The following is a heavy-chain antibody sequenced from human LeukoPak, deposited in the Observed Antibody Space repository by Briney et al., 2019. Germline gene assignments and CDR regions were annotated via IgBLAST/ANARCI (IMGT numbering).Heavy chain of an antibody. D-gene: IGHD2-21*01. Sequence: PGRSLRLSCAASGFTFSNYGMHWVRQAPGKGLEWVALISYDGSNKYYADSVKGRFSISRDNSKNTLNLQRNSLRAEDTAVYYCARDRGSYFNWFDPWGQGTLVTVSS. CDR3: ARDRGSYFNWFDP. V-gene: IGHV3-30*03. CDR1: GFTFSNYG. J-gene: IGHJ5*02. CDR2: ISYDGSNK.